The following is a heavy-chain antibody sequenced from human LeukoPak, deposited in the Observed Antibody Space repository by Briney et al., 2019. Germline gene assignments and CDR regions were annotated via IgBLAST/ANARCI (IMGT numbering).Heavy chain of an antibody. CDR2: ISGSGGST. CDR1: GFTFSSYA. V-gene: IGHV3-23*01. D-gene: IGHD1-20*01. Sequence: PGGSLRLSCAASGFTFSSYAMSWVRQAPGKGLEWVSAISGSGGSTYYADSVKGRFTISRDNPKNRLFLQMNSLRAEDTAVYYCARRIIGTSPDYWGQGTLVTVSP. CDR3: ARRIIGTSPDY. J-gene: IGHJ4*02.